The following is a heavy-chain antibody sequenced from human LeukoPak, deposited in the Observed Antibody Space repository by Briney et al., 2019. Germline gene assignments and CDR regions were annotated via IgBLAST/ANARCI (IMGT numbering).Heavy chain of an antibody. V-gene: IGHV3-21*01. CDR2: ISSSSSYI. Sequence: ISSSSSYIYYADSVKGRFTISRDNAKNSLYLQMNSLRAEDTAVYYCARGHDRYCSGGSCSEFDYWGQGTLVTVSS. D-gene: IGHD2-15*01. J-gene: IGHJ4*02. CDR3: ARGHDRYCSGGSCSEFDY.